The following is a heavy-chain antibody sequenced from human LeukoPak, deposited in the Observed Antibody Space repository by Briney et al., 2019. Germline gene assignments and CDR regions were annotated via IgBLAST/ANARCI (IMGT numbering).Heavy chain of an antibody. Sequence: GASVKVSCKASGYTLTELSMHWVRQPPGKGLEWMGGFDPEDGETIYAQKFQGRVTMTEDTSTDTAYMELSSLRSEDTAVYYCATDLRSRVKYWYFDLWGRGTLVTVSS. J-gene: IGHJ2*01. CDR1: GYTLTELS. CDR2: FDPEDGET. CDR3: ATDLRSRVKYWYFDL. V-gene: IGHV1-24*01.